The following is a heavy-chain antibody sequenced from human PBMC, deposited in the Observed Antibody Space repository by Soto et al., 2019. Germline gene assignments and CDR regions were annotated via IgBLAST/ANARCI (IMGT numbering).Heavy chain of an antibody. J-gene: IGHJ4*02. CDR2: IYYSGST. CDR3: ASCSTIFGVVTPPNY. Sequence: SETLSLTCTVSGGSISSGDYYWSWIRQPPGKGLEWIGYIYYSGSTYYNPSLKSRVTISVDPSKNQFSLKLSSVTAADTAVYYCASCSTIFGVVTPPNYWGQGTLVTVSS. CDR1: GGSISSGDYY. D-gene: IGHD3-3*01. V-gene: IGHV4-30-4*01.